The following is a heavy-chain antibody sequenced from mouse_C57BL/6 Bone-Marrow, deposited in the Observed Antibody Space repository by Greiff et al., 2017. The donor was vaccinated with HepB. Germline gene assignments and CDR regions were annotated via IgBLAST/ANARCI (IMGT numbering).Heavy chain of an antibody. Sequence: QVQLQQSGPGLVQPSQCLSITCTVSGFSFTSYGVHWVRQSPGKGLEWLGVIWSGGSTDYYADFIYRLSKSTDNTKSQVFFMMNSLQADDTAIYYCAKKEILRHFDYWGQGTTLTVSS. V-gene: IGHV2-2*01. D-gene: IGHD6-1*01. CDR2: IWSGGST. CDR1: GFSFTSYG. CDR3: AKKEILRHFDY. J-gene: IGHJ2*01.